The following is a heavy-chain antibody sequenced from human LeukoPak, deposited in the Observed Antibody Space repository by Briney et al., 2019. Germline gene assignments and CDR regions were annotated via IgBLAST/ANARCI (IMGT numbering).Heavy chain of an antibody. CDR1: GYTFTGYY. V-gene: IGHV1-69*05. D-gene: IGHD3-10*01. J-gene: IGHJ6*03. CDR2: IIPIFGTA. CDR3: ARARLWFGEFPYYYYYMDV. Sequence: SVKVSCKASGYTFTGYYMHWVRQAPGQGLEWMGGIIPIFGTANYAQKFQGRVTITTDESTSTAYMELSSLRSEDTAVYYCARARLWFGEFPYYYYYMDVWGKGTTVTVSS.